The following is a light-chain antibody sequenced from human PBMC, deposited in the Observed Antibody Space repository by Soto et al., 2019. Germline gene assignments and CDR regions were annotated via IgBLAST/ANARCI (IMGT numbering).Light chain of an antibody. J-gene: IGKJ4*01. CDR3: QQYYSTPPEPLT. Sequence: DIVMTQSPDSLAVSLGERATINCKSSLSGLYSSDIKNYLAWYQQKPGQPPKLLIYWASTREAGVPDRFSGSGSGTDLTLTISSLQAEDVAVYYCQQYYSTPPEPLTFGGGTKVEIK. CDR2: WAS. CDR1: LSGLYSSDIKNY. V-gene: IGKV4-1*01.